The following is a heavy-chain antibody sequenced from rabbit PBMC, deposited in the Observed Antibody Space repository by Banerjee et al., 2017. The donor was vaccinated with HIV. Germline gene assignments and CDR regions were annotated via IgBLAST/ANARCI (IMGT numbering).Heavy chain of an antibody. D-gene: IGHD1-1*01. J-gene: IGHJ4*01. CDR3: ARGGASSSGYYNL. CDR2: IDPVFGST. V-gene: IGHV1S7*01. Sequence: QLKESGGGLVQPGGSLKLSCKASGFDFSSYYMSWVRQAPGKGLEWIGYIDPVFGSTYYASWVNGRFTISSHNAQNTLYLQLNSLTAADTATYFCARGGASSSGYYNLWGPGTLVTVS. CDR1: GFDFSSYY.